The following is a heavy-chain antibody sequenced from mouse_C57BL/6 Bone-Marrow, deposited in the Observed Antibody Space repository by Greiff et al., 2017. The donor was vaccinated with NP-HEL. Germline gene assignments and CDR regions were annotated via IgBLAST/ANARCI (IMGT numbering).Heavy chain of an antibody. CDR3: ARGGLWYWFAY. CDR1: GYTFTDYY. D-gene: IGHD2-1*01. CDR2: INPNNGGT. V-gene: IGHV1-26*01. Sequence: VQLQQSGPELVKPGASVKISCKASGYTFTDYYMNWVKQSHGKSLEWIGDINPNNGGTSYNQKFKGKATLTVDKSSSTAYMELRSLTSEDSAVYYCARGGLWYWFAYWGQGTLVTVSA. J-gene: IGHJ3*01.